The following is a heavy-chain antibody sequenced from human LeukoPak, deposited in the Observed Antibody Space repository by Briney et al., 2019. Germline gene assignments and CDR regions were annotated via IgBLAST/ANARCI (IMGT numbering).Heavy chain of an antibody. Sequence: SETLSLTRTVSGGSISSYYWSWIRQPPGKGLEWIGYIYYSGSTNYNPSLKSRVTISVDTSKNQFSLKLSSVTAADTAVYYCARDYDSSGYDAFDIWGQGTMVTVSS. CDR2: IYYSGST. D-gene: IGHD3-22*01. CDR1: GGSISSYY. V-gene: IGHV4-59*01. CDR3: ARDYDSSGYDAFDI. J-gene: IGHJ3*02.